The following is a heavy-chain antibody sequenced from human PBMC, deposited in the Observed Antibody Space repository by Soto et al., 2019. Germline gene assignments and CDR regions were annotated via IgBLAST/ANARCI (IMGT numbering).Heavy chain of an antibody. CDR1: GFTFSSYD. CDR3: ARVASSAVAGLFDY. CDR2: IGTAGDT. D-gene: IGHD6-19*01. J-gene: IGHJ4*02. V-gene: IGHV3-13*01. Sequence: GGSLRLSCAASGFTFSSYDMHWVRQATGKGLEWVSAIGTAGDTYYPGSVKGRFTISRENAKNSLYLQMNSLRAEDTAVYYCARVASSAVAGLFDYWGQGTLVTVSS.